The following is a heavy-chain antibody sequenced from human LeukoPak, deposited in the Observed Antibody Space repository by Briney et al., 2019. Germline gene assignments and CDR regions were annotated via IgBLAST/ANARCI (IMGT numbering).Heavy chain of an antibody. J-gene: IGHJ4*02. V-gene: IGHV3-20*01. CDR2: INWNGGST. CDR3: ARLGDDSSGYIPGYFDY. CDR1: GFTFDDYG. Sequence: PGGSLRLSCAASGFTFDDYGMSWVRQAPGKGLEWVSDINWNGGSTGYADSVKGRFTISRDNAKNSLYLQMNSLRAEDTALYHCARLGDDSSGYIPGYFDYWGQGTLVTVSS. D-gene: IGHD3-22*01.